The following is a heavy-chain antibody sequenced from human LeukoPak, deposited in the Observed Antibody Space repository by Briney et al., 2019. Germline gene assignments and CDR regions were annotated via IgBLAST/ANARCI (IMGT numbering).Heavy chain of an antibody. D-gene: IGHD3-22*01. CDR3: TGSSGYYGVIDY. Sequence: PGGSLRLSCAASGFTVSSNYMSWVRQAPGKGLEWVGFIRSKAYGGTTEYAASVKGRFTISRDDSKSIAYLQMNSLKTEDTAVYYCTGSSGYYGVIDYWGQGTLVTVSS. V-gene: IGHV3-49*04. CDR2: IRSKAYGGTT. J-gene: IGHJ4*02. CDR1: GFTVSSNY.